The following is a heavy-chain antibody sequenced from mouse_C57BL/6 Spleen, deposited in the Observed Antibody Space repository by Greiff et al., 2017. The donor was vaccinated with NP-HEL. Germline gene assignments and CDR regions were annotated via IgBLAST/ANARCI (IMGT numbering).Heavy chain of an antibody. J-gene: IGHJ4*01. CDR1: GYTFTSYW. D-gene: IGHD1-1*02. V-gene: IGHV1-55*01. CDR2: IYPGSGST. Sequence: QVQLKQSGAELVKPGASVKMSCKASGYTFTSYWITWVKQRPGQGLEWIGDIYPGSGSTNYNEKFKSKATLTVDTSSSTAYMQLSSLTSEDSAVYYCARRTLMDAMDYWGQGTSVTVSS. CDR3: ARRTLMDAMDY.